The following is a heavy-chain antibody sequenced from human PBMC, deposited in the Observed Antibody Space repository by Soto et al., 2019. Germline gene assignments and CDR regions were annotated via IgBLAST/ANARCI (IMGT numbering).Heavy chain of an antibody. CDR2: ISAYNGKT. V-gene: IGHV1-18*01. CDR3: ATMAAAHIDY. J-gene: IGHJ4*02. CDR1: GYTFTSYG. D-gene: IGHD2-15*01. Sequence: QVQLVQSGTEVKKPGASVKVSCKASGYTFTSYGISWVRQAPGQGLEWMGWISAYNGKTNYAQKLQDRVTMTTDTSTTTAYMERRSLRSEDTAVYYCATMAAAHIDYWGQGTLVTVSS.